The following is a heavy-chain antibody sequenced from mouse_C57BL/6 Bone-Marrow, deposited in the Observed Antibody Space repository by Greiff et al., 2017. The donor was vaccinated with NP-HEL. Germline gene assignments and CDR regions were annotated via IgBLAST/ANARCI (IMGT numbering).Heavy chain of an antibody. V-gene: IGHV1-81*01. CDR2: IYPRSGNT. CDR3: ARAGETGYFDY. D-gene: IGHD4-1*01. CDR1: GYTFTSYG. J-gene: IGHJ2*01. Sequence: QVQLKESGAELARPGASVKLSCKASGYTFTSYGISWVKQRTGQGLEWIGEIYPRSGNTYYNEKFKGKATLTADKSSSTAYMELRSLTSEDSAVYFCARAGETGYFDYWGQGTTLTVSS.